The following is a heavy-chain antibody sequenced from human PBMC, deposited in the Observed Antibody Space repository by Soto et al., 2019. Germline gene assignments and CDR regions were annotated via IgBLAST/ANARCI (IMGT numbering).Heavy chain of an antibody. J-gene: IGHJ6*02. CDR3: ATSYCSSTSCNADRNYYYYGMDV. Sequence: GGSLRLSCAASGFTFSSYGMHWVRQAPGKGLEWVAVISYDGSNKYYADSVKGRFTISRDNSKNTLYLQMNSLRAEDTAVYYCATSYCSSTSCNADRNYYYYGMDVWGQGTTVTVSS. V-gene: IGHV3-30*03. D-gene: IGHD2-2*01. CDR1: GFTFSSYG. CDR2: ISYDGSNK.